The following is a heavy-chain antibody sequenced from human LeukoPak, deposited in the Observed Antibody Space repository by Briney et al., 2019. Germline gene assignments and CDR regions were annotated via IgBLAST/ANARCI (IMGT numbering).Heavy chain of an antibody. CDR2: INHSGST. CDR1: GGSFSGYY. J-gene: IGHJ5*02. Sequence: PSETLSLTCAVYGGSFSGYYWSWIRQPPGKGLEWIGEINHSGSTNYNPSLKSRVTISVDTSKNQFSLKLSSVTAADTAVYYCARMITIFGVVIAGFDPWGQGTLVTVSS. CDR3: ARMITIFGVVIAGFDP. V-gene: IGHV4-34*01. D-gene: IGHD3-3*01.